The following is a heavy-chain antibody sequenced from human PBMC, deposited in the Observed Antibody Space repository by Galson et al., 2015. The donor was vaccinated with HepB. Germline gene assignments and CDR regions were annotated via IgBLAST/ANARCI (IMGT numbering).Heavy chain of an antibody. CDR2: INPSGGST. D-gene: IGHD3-10*01. CDR3: ARGGYYYGSGKIYGMDV. J-gene: IGHJ6*02. Sequence: SVKVSCKASGYTFTSYYMHWVRQAPGQGLEWMGIINPSGGSTSYAQKFQGRVTMTRDTSTSTVYMELSSLRSEDTAVYYCARGGYYYGSGKIYGMDVWGQGTTVTVSS. V-gene: IGHV1-46*01. CDR1: GYTFTSYY.